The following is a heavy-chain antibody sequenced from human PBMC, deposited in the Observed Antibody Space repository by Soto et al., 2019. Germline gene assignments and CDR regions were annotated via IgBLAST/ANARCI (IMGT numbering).Heavy chain of an antibody. D-gene: IGHD3-10*01. V-gene: IGHV4-59*12. Sequence: SETLSLTCTVSGGSISSCYWSWIRQPPGKGLEWIGYIYYSGSTNYNPSLKSRVTISVDTSKNQFSLKLSSVTAADTAVYYCARDYYGSGSSFTFDYWGQGTLVTVSS. J-gene: IGHJ4*02. CDR2: IYYSGST. CDR1: GGSISSCY. CDR3: ARDYYGSGSSFTFDY.